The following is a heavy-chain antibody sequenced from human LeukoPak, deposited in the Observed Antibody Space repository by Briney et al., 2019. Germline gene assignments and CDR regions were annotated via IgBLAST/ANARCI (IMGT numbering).Heavy chain of an antibody. CDR3: ARRFYYENTAYWGFDY. CDR1: GYTFSTYW. Sequence: GESLKISCKGSGYTFSTYWIGWVRQLPGKGLEWMGLIYPHDSDTTYSPSFQGQVTISADKSISTAFLQFNSLKASDSAIYFCARRFYYENTAYWGFDYWGREPWSPSPQ. J-gene: IGHJ4*02. V-gene: IGHV5-51*01. CDR2: IYPHDSDT. D-gene: IGHD3-22*01.